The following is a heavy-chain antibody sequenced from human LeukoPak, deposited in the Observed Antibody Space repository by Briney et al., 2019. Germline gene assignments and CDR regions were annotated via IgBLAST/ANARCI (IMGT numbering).Heavy chain of an antibody. CDR3: AKSGGYCTDGICYHFDY. V-gene: IGHV3-30*18. CDR1: GFAFDAFG. CDR2: ISSDGSKE. Sequence: GRSLRLSCAASGFAFDAFGIHWVRQAPGKGLEWVAVISSDGSKEYYGDSVKGRFTISRDNSKNMLYLQMNSLRAEDSGVYYCAKSGGYCTDGICYHFDYWGQGTLVTVSS. D-gene: IGHD2-8*01. J-gene: IGHJ4*02.